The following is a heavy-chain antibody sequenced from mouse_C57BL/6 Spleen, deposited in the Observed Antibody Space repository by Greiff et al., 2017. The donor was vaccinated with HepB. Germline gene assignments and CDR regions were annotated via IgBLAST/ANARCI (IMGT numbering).Heavy chain of an antibody. Sequence: QVQLQQPGAELVKPGASVKLSCKASGYTFTSYWMQWVKQRPGQGLEWIGEIDPSDSYTNYNQKFKGEATLTVDTSSSTAYMQLSSLTSEDSAVYYCARGRDRYYFDYWGQGTTLTVSS. J-gene: IGHJ2*01. V-gene: IGHV1-50*01. D-gene: IGHD3-3*01. CDR2: IDPSDSYT. CDR1: GYTFTSYW. CDR3: ARGRDRYYFDY.